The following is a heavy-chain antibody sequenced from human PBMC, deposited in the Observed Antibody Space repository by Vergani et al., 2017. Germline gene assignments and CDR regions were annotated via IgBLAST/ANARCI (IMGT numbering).Heavy chain of an antibody. D-gene: IGHD2-2*03. CDR1: GESFTGFF. J-gene: IGHJ4*02. CDR2: MHHNGRS. Sequence: QVQLQQWGPGLLKPSETLSLTCDVFGESFTGFFWGWIRQPPGKGLEWIGQMHHNGRSDYNPSLKSRVTIAVVTSKKQVSLKMNSLTAADTALYYCVRVDIVIKVAKNWGQGTLFTVSS. V-gene: IGHV4-34*02. CDR3: VRVDIVIKVAKN.